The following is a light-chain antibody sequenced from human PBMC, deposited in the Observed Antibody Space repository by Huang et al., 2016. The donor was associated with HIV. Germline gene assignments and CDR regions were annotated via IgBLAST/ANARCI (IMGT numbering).Light chain of an antibody. V-gene: IGKV3-15*01. CDR2: GAS. Sequence: EIVLTQSPATLSVSPGERATLSCRASQSVSINLAWYHQRPGQAPRRLSYGASTRATGIPARFSGSGSGTDFTLTISSLQSEDFAVYYCQQYNNWPRTFGQGTKVEIK. J-gene: IGKJ1*01. CDR3: QQYNNWPRT. CDR1: QSVSIN.